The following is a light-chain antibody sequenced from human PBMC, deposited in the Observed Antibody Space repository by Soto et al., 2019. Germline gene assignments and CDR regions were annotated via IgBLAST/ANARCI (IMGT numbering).Light chain of an antibody. CDR1: SSDVGSYNL. CDR2: EGS. V-gene: IGLV2-23*01. CDR3: CSYAGTSTYVV. Sequence: QSALTQPASVSGSPGQSITISCTGTSSDVGSYNLVSWYQQHPGKAPKLMIYEGSKRPSGVFNRFSGSKSGNTASLTISGLQAEDEADYYCCSYAGTSTYVVFGGGTKLTVL. J-gene: IGLJ2*01.